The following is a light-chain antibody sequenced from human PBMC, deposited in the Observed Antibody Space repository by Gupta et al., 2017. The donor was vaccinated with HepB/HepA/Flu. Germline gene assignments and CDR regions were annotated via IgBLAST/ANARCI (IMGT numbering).Light chain of an antibody. Sequence: SYQLTQAPSMSVSPGQTPRLTCSGEALPRKYAYWYQQKPGQAPVVMIYKDTERPSGIPERFSGSTSGTTVTLTITGVQAEDEADYYCQSADSTGNYRVFGGGTKLTVL. CDR3: QSADSTGNYRV. CDR2: KDT. J-gene: IGLJ3*02. CDR1: ALPRKY. V-gene: IGLV3-25*03.